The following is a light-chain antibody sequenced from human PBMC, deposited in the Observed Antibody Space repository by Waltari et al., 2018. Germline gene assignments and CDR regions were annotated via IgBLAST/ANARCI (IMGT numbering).Light chain of an antibody. CDR2: DAS. CDR3: QMYVRLPVT. Sequence: EIVLTQSPGTLSLSPGERGTLSCRASQSVGRSLSWYQQKHGQAPRLLIYDASTRATGTPDRFSGGGSGTDFSLTISRLEPEDFAVYYCQMYVRLPVTFGQGTKVEI. J-gene: IGKJ1*01. CDR1: QSVGRS. V-gene: IGKV3-20*01.